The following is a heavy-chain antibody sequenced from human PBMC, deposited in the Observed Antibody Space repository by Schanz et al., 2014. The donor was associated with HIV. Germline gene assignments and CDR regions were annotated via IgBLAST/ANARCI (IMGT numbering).Heavy chain of an antibody. J-gene: IGHJ4*02. CDR3: AKSSGWLYEHFDY. V-gene: IGHV3-23*01. D-gene: IGHD3-16*02. CDR1: GFTFSNYV. CDR2: IRGNGGST. Sequence: EVQLLESGGGLVQPGGSLRLTCVASGFTFSNYVMNWVRQAPGKGLEWVSGIRGNGGSTYYAGSVEGRFTISRDNSKNMLYLQLHSLRADDTALYYCAKSSGWLYEHFDYWGRGSLVTVSS.